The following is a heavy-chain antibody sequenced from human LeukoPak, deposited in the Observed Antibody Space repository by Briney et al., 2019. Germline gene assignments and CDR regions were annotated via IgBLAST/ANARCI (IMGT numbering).Heavy chain of an antibody. CDR3: AREGGIAALWYYYMDV. CDR1: GFTFSSYS. Sequence: GGSLRLSCAASGFTFSSYSMNWVRQAPGKGLEWVSSISSSSSYIYYADSVKGRFTISRDNAKNSLYLQMNSLRAEDTAVYYCAREGGIAALWYYYMDVWAKGPRSPSP. V-gene: IGHV3-21*01. CDR2: ISSSSSYI. J-gene: IGHJ6*03. D-gene: IGHD6-13*01.